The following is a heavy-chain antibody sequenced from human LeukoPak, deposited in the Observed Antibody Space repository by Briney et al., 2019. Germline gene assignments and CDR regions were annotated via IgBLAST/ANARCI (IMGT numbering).Heavy chain of an antibody. CDR1: GGSISSSSYY. V-gene: IGHV4-39*07. CDR3: ARVRYYYDSSGYHDAFDI. CDR2: IYYSGST. J-gene: IGHJ3*02. Sequence: SETLSLTCTVSGGSISSSSYYWGWIRQPPGKGLEWIGSIYYSGSTYYNPSLKSRVTISVDTSKNQFSLKLSSVTAADTAVYYCARVRYYYDSSGYHDAFDIWGQGTMVTVSS. D-gene: IGHD3-22*01.